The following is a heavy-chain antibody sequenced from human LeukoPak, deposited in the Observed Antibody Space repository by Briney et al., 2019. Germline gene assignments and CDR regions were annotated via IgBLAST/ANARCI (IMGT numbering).Heavy chain of an antibody. J-gene: IGHJ6*03. CDR3: AGEYFDSGAYSSAYFYLDV. CDR2: MNTNSGDT. D-gene: IGHD3-22*01. CDR1: GYTFTTYD. V-gene: IGHV1-8*01. Sequence: ASVKVSCKASGYTFTTYDINWVRQATGQGLEWMGWMNTNSGDTGYAQKFQGRVTMTRNTSISTAYMELSSLRSDDTAVYYCAGEYFDSGAYSSAYFYLDVWGKGTTVIISS.